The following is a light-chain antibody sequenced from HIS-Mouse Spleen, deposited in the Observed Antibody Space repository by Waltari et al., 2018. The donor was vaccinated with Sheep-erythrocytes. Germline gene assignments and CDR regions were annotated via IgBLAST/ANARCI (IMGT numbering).Light chain of an antibody. CDR1: ALPKKY. J-gene: IGLJ3*02. CDR3: YSTDSSGNHWV. CDR2: EDS. Sequence: SYELTQPPSVSVSPGQTARITCSGDALPKKYAYWYQQKSGQAPGLVINEDSKRPSGIPARVSGSTSGTMATLTISGAQVEDEADYYCYSTDSSGNHWVFGGGTKLTVL. V-gene: IGLV3-10*01.